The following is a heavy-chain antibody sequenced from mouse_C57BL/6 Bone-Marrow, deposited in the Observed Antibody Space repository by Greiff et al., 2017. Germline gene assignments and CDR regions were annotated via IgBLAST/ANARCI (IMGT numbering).Heavy chain of an antibody. CDR1: GYTFTDYE. J-gene: IGHJ2*01. V-gene: IGHV1-15*01. Sequence: QVQLQQSGAELVRPGASVTLSCKASGYTFTDYEMHWVKQTPVHGLEWIGAIDPETGGTAYNQKFKGKAILTADKSSSTAYMELRSLTSEDSAGYYCTSLSPRTLFDYWGQGTTLTVSS. CDR3: TSLSPRTLFDY. CDR2: IDPETGGT.